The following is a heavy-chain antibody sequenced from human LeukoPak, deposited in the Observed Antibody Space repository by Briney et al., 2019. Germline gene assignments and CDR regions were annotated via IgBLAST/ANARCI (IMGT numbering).Heavy chain of an antibody. V-gene: IGHV4-30-4*01. Sequence: SQTLSLTCTVSGGSISSGDYYWSWLRQPPGTGLEWLGYIYYSGSTYYNPSLKSRVIISVDTSKNQFSLKLSSVTAADTAVYYCARDPGIQLWLHWFDPWGQGTLVTVSS. CDR2: IYYSGST. J-gene: IGHJ5*02. CDR3: ARDPGIQLWLHWFDP. D-gene: IGHD5-18*01. CDR1: GGSISSGDYY.